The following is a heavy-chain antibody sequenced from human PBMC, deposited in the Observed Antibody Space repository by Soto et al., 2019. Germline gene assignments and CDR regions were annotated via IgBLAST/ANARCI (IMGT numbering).Heavy chain of an antibody. Sequence: PSETLSLTCTVSGGSISSSSYYWGWIRQPPGKGLEWIGSIYYSGSTYYNPSLKSRVTISVDTSKNQFSLKLSSVTAADTAVYYCARGWGSPHHCSGLYVWGQGTTVTVSS. CDR3: ARGWGSPHHCSGLYV. CDR2: IYYSGST. J-gene: IGHJ6*02. V-gene: IGHV4-39*01. D-gene: IGHD3-16*01. CDR1: GGSISSSSYY.